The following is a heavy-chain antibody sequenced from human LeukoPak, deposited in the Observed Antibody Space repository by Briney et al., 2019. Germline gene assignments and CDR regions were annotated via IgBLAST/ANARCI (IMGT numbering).Heavy chain of an antibody. V-gene: IGHV3-23*01. CDR1: GFTFSSYG. Sequence: GGTLRLSCAASGFTFSSYGMSWVRQAPGKGLEWVSAISGSGGSTYYADSVKGRFTISRDNSKNTLYLQMNSLRAEDTAVYYCAKDIMIRGVNWFDPWGQGTLVTVSS. CDR2: ISGSGGST. D-gene: IGHD3-10*01. J-gene: IGHJ5*02. CDR3: AKDIMIRGVNWFDP.